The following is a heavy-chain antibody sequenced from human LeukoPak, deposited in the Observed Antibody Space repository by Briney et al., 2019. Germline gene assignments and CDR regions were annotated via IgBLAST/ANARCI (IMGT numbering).Heavy chain of an antibody. CDR3: ASLDVDTAMVRHGNWFDP. CDR2: IYHSGST. D-gene: IGHD5-18*01. V-gene: IGHV4-34*01. CDR1: GGSFSGYY. Sequence: PSETLSLTCAVYGGSFSGYYWSWIRQPPGKGLEWIGEIYHSGSTNYNPSLKSRVTISVDTSKNQFPLKLSSVTAADTAVYYCASLDVDTAMVRHGNWFDPWGQGTLVTVSS. J-gene: IGHJ5*02.